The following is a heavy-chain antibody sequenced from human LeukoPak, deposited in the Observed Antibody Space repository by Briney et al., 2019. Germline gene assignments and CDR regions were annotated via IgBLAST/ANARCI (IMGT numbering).Heavy chain of an antibody. D-gene: IGHD2-21*02. CDR2: ISWNSGSI. CDR1: GFIFDDYA. V-gene: IGHV3-9*01. CDR3: AGGDHARSRGDYEN. Sequence: PGGPLRLSCAASGFIFDDYAMHWVRQAPGKGLEWVSGISWNSGSIGYADSVKGRFTISRDNAKNSLYLQMNSLRAEDTALYYCAGGDHARSRGDYENWGQGTLVTVST. J-gene: IGHJ4*02.